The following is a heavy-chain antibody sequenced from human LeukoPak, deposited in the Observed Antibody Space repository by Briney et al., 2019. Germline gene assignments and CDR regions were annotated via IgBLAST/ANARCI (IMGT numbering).Heavy chain of an antibody. CDR2: ISGSGGST. CDR1: GFTFSSYA. D-gene: IGHD3-3*01. CDR3: AKDLSRTYYDFWSGYYY. Sequence: GGSLRLSCTASGFTFSSYAMSWVRQAPGKGLEWVSAISGSGGSTYYADSVKGRFTISRDNSKNTLYLQMNGLRAEDTAVYYCAKDLSRTYYDFWSGYYYWGQGTLVTISS. V-gene: IGHV3-23*01. J-gene: IGHJ4*02.